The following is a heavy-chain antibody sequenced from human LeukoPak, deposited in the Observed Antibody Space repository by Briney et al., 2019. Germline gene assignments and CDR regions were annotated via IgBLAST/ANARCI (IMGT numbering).Heavy chain of an antibody. J-gene: IGHJ6*03. CDR3: ARETPANDILTGYYDYYYYYMDV. CDR1: GFTFSSYW. V-gene: IGHV3-7*01. D-gene: IGHD3-9*01. CDR2: IKQDGSEK. Sequence: GGSLRLSCAASGFTFSSYWMSWVRQAPGKGLEWVANIKQDGSEKYYVDSVKGRFTISRDNAKNSLYLQMNSLRAEDTAVYYCARETPANDILTGYYDYYYYYMDVWGKGTTVTVSS.